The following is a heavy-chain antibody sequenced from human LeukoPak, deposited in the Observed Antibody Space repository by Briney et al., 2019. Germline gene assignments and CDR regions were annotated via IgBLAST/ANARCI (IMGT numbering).Heavy chain of an antibody. CDR1: GYTFTSYG. D-gene: IGHD3-22*01. CDR2: INPSGGST. J-gene: IGHJ4*02. Sequence: ASVKVSCKASGYTFTSYGISWVRQAPGQGLEWMGIINPSGGSTSYAQKFQGRVTMTRDTSTSTVYMELSSLRSEDTAVYYCAREFRGYYYDSSGYSIFDYWGQGTLVTVSS. CDR3: AREFRGYYYDSSGYSIFDY. V-gene: IGHV1-46*01.